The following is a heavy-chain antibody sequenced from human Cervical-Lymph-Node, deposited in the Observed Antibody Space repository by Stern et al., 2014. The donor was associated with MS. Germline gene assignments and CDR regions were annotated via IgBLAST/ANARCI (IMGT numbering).Heavy chain of an antibody. D-gene: IGHD6-19*01. Sequence: QVQLVQSGSELKKPGASVNVSCKASGYTFTTYAINWVRQAPGQGLEWMGWITTSTGNPTYAQCFTGRFALSMDTSVSTAYLQIRRLKAEDTAVYYCARGYSSGWYSSGYFDLWGRGTLVTVSS. J-gene: IGHJ2*01. CDR1: GYTFTTYA. CDR2: ITTSTGNP. V-gene: IGHV7-4-1*01. CDR3: ARGYSSGWYSSGYFDL.